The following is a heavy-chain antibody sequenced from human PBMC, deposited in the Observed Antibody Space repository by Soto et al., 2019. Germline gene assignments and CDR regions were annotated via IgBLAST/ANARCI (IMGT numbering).Heavy chain of an antibody. Sequence: PSETLSLTCSVSGGSISISNFYWGWVRQSPGRGLEWIGSLYSARIAYYNPSLKSRVTISVDTSQNQFSLKLGSVTAADTALYYCATLSGYDDPEPRGDWFDPWGQGTLVTVSS. CDR2: LYSARIA. V-gene: IGHV4-39*01. CDR1: GGSISISNFY. D-gene: IGHD5-12*01. CDR3: ATLSGYDDPEPRGDWFDP. J-gene: IGHJ5*02.